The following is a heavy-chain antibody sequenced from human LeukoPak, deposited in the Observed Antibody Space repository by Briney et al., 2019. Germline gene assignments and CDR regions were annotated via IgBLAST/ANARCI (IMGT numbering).Heavy chain of an antibody. J-gene: IGHJ1*01. CDR1: GFTFSSYA. D-gene: IGHD4-23*01. CDR2: ISYDGSNK. V-gene: IGHV3-30*04. CDR3: ATRDDYGGNNGSQH. Sequence: PGRSLRLSCAASGFTFSSYAMHWVRQAPGKGLEWVAVISYDGSNKYYADSVKGRFTISRDNSKNTLYLQMNSLRAEDTAVYYCATRDDYGGNNGSQHWGQGTLVTVSS.